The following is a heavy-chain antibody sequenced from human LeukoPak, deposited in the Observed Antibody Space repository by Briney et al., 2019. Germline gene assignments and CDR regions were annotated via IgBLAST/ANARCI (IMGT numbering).Heavy chain of an antibody. CDR1: GVSIGSYY. Sequence: PSETLSLTCSVSGVSIGSYYWSWIRQPAGKGLEWIGRIYTSESTNYNPSLKSRVTMSVDTSKNQFSLKLSSVTAADTAVYYCARQYYYDSSGYYYGAINWFDPWGQGTLVTVSS. CDR2: IYTSEST. D-gene: IGHD3-22*01. V-gene: IGHV4-4*07. CDR3: ARQYYYDSSGYYYGAINWFDP. J-gene: IGHJ5*02.